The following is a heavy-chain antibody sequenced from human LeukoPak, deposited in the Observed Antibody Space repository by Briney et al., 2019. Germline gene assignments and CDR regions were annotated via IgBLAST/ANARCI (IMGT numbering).Heavy chain of an antibody. CDR2: IYYSGST. V-gene: IGHV4-31*03. CDR1: GGSISGGDCS. D-gene: IGHD5-12*01. J-gene: IGHJ4*02. CDR3: ARRRDRGYDFDY. Sequence: LQTLSLTCTVSGGSISGGDCSWSWIRQRPGKGLEWIGYIYYSGSTYYNPSLKSRLTISVDTSKSQFSLRLSSVTAADTAVYYCARRRDRGYDFDYWGQGTLVTVSP.